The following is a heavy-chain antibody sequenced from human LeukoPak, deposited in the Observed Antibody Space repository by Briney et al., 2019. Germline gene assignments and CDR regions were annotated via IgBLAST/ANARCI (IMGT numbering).Heavy chain of an antibody. CDR2: ISGGGGST. CDR1: GFTFSSYA. CDR3: ALYSSDWYE. D-gene: IGHD6-19*01. J-gene: IGHJ4*02. V-gene: IGHV3-23*01. Sequence: SGGSLRLACAASGFTFSSYAMSWVRQAPGKGLECVSAISGGGGSTYYADGVKGRLTISRDNSKNTLYLQMNSLRAEDTAVYYCALYSSDWYEWGQGTLVTVSS.